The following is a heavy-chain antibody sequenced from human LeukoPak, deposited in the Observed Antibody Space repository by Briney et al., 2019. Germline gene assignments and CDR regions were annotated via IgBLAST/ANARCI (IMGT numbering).Heavy chain of an antibody. J-gene: IGHJ4*02. V-gene: IGHV3-30*02. D-gene: IGHD6-13*01. CDR1: GFTFSDYG. CDR2: IRFDGNNK. CDR3: AKTLAAGGTMGNFQHFAY. Sequence: GGSLRLSCAASGFTFSDYGTHWVRQAPGKGLEWVAFIRFDGNNKYYTGPVKGRFNISRDNPKNTLFLQMNSLRTEGTAMYYCAKTLAAGGTMGNFQHFAYWGQGTLVTVSS.